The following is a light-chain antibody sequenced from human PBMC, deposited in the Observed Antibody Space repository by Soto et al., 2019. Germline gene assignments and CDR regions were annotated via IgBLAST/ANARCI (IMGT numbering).Light chain of an antibody. J-gene: IGKJ3*01. CDR3: QQTNRFPFT. CDR2: TAS. CDR1: QGISRW. Sequence: IQMTQSPSSVSASVGDRVTITCRASQGISRWLAWYQQKPGKAPKLLIYTASRLQSGVPSRFSGSGSGTDFSLTISSLQPEDFETYYCQQTNRFPFTFGPGTKVD. V-gene: IGKV1-12*01.